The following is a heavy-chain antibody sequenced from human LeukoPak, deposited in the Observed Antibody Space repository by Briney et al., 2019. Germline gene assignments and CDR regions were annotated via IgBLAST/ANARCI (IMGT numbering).Heavy chain of an antibody. D-gene: IGHD6-19*01. CDR1: GFTFSSYW. CDR2: INSDGSST. V-gene: IGHV3-74*01. J-gene: IGHJ6*02. CDR3: ARVEWLAAPMTLRYYYYGMDV. Sequence: GESLRLSCAASGFTFSSYWMHWVRQAPGKGLVWVSRINSDGSSTSYADSVKGRFTISRDNAKNTLYLQMNSLRAEDTAVYYCARVEWLAAPMTLRYYYYGMDVWGQGTTVTVSS.